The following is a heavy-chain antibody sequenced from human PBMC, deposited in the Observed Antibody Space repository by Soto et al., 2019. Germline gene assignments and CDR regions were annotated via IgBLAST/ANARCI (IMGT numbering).Heavy chain of an antibody. CDR2: IFYSGFT. Sequence: SETLSLTCTVSGGPISSGNYFWTWIRQHPGKGLEWIGYIFYSGFTSYNPSLKSRLNISVDKSKNQFSLKLSSVTAADTAVYYCAREELLPASGQYYYYCLDVWYPATTLT. D-gene: IGHD2-2*01. V-gene: IGHV4-31*03. CDR3: AREELLPASGQYYYYCLDV. CDR1: GGPISSGNYF. J-gene: IGHJ6*02.